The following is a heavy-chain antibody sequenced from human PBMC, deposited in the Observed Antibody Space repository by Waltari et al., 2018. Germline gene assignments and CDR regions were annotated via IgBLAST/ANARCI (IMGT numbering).Heavy chain of an antibody. Sequence: EVQLVESGGGLIQPGGSLRLSCAASGFTFDDYTMNWVRQAPGKGLEWISYVSSRSTTIFHAHSVKGRFTSSRDNAKNSLHLQMNSLRVEDTAVYYCARGGGSSSLGDYWGQGTLVTVSS. CDR1: GFTFDDYT. V-gene: IGHV3-48*01. CDR2: VSSRSTTI. J-gene: IGHJ4*02. D-gene: IGHD6-13*01. CDR3: ARGGGSSSLGDY.